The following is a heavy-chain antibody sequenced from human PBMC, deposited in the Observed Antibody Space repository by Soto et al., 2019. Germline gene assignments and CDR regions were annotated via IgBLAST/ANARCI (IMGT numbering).Heavy chain of an antibody. J-gene: IGHJ4*02. CDR1: GGSVSSGSYC. V-gene: IGHV4-61*01. Sequence: QVQLQESGPGLVKPSETLSLTCTVSGGSVSSGSYCWSWIRQPPGKGLEWIGYIYYSGSTNYNPSLKSRVTISVDTSKNQFSLKLSSVTAADTAVYYCARISGYSYGLPPYFDYWGQGTLVTVSS. CDR2: IYYSGST. CDR3: ARISGYSYGLPPYFDY. D-gene: IGHD5-18*01.